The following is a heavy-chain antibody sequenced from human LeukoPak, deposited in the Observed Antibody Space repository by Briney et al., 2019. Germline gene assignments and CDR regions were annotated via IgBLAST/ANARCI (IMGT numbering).Heavy chain of an antibody. Sequence: GGSLRLSCAASGLTFSSYAMSWVRQAPGKGLEWVSAISGSGGSTYYADSVKGRFTISRDNSKNTLYLQMNSLRAEDTAVYYCAKDAICSSTSCYVDYWGQGTLVTVSS. V-gene: IGHV3-23*01. CDR3: AKDAICSSTSCYVDY. CDR1: GLTFSSYA. J-gene: IGHJ4*02. CDR2: ISGSGGST. D-gene: IGHD2-2*01.